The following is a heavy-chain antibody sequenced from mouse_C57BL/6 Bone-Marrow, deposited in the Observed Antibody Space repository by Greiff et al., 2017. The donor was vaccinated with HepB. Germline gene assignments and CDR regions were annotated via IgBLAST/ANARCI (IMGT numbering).Heavy chain of an antibody. D-gene: IGHD2-3*01. CDR2: IDPSDSET. CDR1: GYTFTSYW. V-gene: IGHV1-52*01. Sequence: QVHVKQPGAELVRPGSSVKLSCKASGYTFTSYWMHWVKQRPIQGLEWIGNIDPSDSETHYNQKFKDKATLTVDKSSSTAYMQLSSLTSEDSAVYYCARDGPRALWFAYWGQGTLVTVSA. CDR3: ARDGPRALWFAY. J-gene: IGHJ3*01.